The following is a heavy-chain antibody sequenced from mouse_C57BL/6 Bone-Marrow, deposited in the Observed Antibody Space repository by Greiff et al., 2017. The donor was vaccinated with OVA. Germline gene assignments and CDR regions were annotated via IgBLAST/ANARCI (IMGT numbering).Heavy chain of an antibody. CDR2: IRNKANNHAT. CDR3: TVYDGYPWYFDV. D-gene: IGHD2-3*01. Sequence: EVKLMESGGGLVQPGGSMKLSCAASGFTFSDAWMDWVRQSPEKGLEWVAEIRNKANNHATYYAESVKGRFTISRDDSKSSVYLQMNSLRAEDTGIYYCTVYDGYPWYFDVWGTGTTVTVSS. J-gene: IGHJ1*03. CDR1: GFTFSDAW. V-gene: IGHV6-6*01.